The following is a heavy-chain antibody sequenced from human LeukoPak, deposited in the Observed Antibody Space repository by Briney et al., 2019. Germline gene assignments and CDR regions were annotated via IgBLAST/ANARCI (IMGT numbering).Heavy chain of an antibody. CDR3: ARITSSSDYFDY. CDR2: ISSSGSTI. D-gene: IGHD6-6*01. CDR1: GFTFSSYS. V-gene: IGHV3-48*04. J-gene: IGHJ4*02. Sequence: GGSLRLSCAASGFTFSSYSMNWVRQAPGKGLEGVSYISSSGSTIYYADSVKGRFTISRDNAKNSLYLQMNSLRAEDTAVYYCARITSSSDYFDYWGQGTLVTVSS.